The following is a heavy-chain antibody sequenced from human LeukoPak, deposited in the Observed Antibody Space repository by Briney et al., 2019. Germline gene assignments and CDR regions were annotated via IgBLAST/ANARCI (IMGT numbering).Heavy chain of an antibody. J-gene: IGHJ4*02. CDR3: ARGAYYYED. CDR1: GATFSSHS. CDR2: ISSSSSTI. Sequence: GGSLRLSCAASGATFSSHSMNWVRQAPGKGLEWVSYISSSSSTIYYADSVKGRFTISRDNAKNSLYLQMNSLRAEDTAVYYCARGAYYYEDWGQGTLVTVSS. D-gene: IGHD3-22*01. V-gene: IGHV3-48*01.